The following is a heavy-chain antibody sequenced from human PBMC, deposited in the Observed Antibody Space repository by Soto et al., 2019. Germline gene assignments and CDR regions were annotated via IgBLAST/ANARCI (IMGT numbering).Heavy chain of an antibody. J-gene: IGHJ4*02. CDR3: ASNFYGSGTSH. Sequence: SETLSLTCAVYGGSFSGYYWSWIRQPPGKGLEWIGEINHSGSTNYNPSLKSRVTISVDTSKNQFSLKLSSVTAADTAVYYCASNFYGSGTSHWGQGTLVTVSS. CDR2: INHSGST. V-gene: IGHV4-34*01. D-gene: IGHD3-10*01. CDR1: GGSFSGYY.